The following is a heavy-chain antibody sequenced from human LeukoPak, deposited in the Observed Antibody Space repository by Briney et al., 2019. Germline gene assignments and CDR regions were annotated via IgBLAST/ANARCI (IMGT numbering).Heavy chain of an antibody. D-gene: IGHD3-10*01. CDR1: GYTLTELS. J-gene: IGHJ5*02. CDR2: FDPEDGET. Sequence: ASVKVSCKVSGYTLTELSMHWVRQAPGKGLEWMGGFDPEDGETIYAQKFQGRVTMTEDTSTDTAYMELSSLRSEDTAVYYCATGLFGMGWFDPWGQGTLVTVSS. CDR3: ATGLFGMGWFDP. V-gene: IGHV1-24*01.